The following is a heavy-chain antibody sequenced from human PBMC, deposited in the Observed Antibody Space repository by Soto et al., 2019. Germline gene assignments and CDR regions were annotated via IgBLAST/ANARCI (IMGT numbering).Heavy chain of an antibody. J-gene: IGHJ4*02. CDR1: GFSLTTSGVG. CDR3: AHRVLRTVFGLVTTTAIYFDF. V-gene: IGHV2-5*02. Sequence: QITLNESGPTVVSPTETLTLTCRFSGFSLTTSGVGVGWIRQSPGKAPEWLALIYWDDDKRYSASLKSRLTFTKDTSKNQVVLTVSDLDPTDTATYYCAHRVLRTVFGLVTTTAIYFDFWGPGTPVAVSS. CDR2: IYWDDDK. D-gene: IGHD3-3*01.